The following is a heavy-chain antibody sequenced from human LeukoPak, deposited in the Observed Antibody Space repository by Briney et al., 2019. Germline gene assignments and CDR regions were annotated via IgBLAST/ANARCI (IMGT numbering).Heavy chain of an antibody. J-gene: IGHJ4*02. CDR3: ARVGDYDILTGYAYAPVSYYFDY. CDR2: IYYSGST. V-gene: IGHV4-39*07. Sequence: SEALSLTCTVSGGSISSSSYYWGWIRQPPGKGLEWIGSIYYSGSTYYNPSLKSRVTISVDTSKNQFSLKLSSVTAADTAVYYCARVGDYDILTGYAYAPVSYYFDYWGQGTLVTVSS. CDR1: GGSISSSSYY. D-gene: IGHD3-9*01.